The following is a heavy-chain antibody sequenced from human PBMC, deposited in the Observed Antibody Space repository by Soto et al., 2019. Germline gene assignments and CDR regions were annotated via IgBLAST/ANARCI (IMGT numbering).Heavy chain of an antibody. D-gene: IGHD3-22*01. Sequence: QVQLQESGPGLVKPSQTLSLTCTVSGVSISSGGYYWTWIRQHPQKGLEWIGHIYYSGSTYYNPSRKSRVTVSVDTSKNQFALKLSSVTAADTAVYYCAREYYYDSSGFDYWGQGTLVTVSS. V-gene: IGHV4-31*03. CDR1: GVSISSGGYY. CDR3: AREYYYDSSGFDY. CDR2: IYYSGST. J-gene: IGHJ4*02.